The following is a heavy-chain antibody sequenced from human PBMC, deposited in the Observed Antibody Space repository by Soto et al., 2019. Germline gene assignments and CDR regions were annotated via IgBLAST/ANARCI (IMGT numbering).Heavy chain of an antibody. CDR2: VYYSGST. D-gene: IGHD3-22*01. CDR3: ARDGSSGSGAFDI. CDR1: GGSISRGAYY. Sequence: PSETLSLTCTASGGSISRGAYYWCWIRQPPGKGLAGFGYVYYSGSTYYSPSLKSRVTISVDTSNNQCSLQLSSVAAADTAVYYCARDGSSGSGAFDIWGQGTMVTVSS. J-gene: IGHJ3*02. V-gene: IGHV4-30-4*01.